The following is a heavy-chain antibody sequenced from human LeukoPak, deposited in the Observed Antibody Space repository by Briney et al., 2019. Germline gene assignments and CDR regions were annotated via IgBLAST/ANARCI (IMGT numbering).Heavy chain of an antibody. CDR1: GFTFSSYG. V-gene: IGHV3-30*18. D-gene: IGHD4-23*01. CDR3: AKDCGNAPYFDY. J-gene: IGHJ4*02. Sequence: PGGSLRLSCAAYGFTFSSYGMHWVRQAPGKGLEWVAVISYNGSNKYYADSVKGRFTISRDNSKNTLYLQMNSLRAEDTAVYYCAKDCGNAPYFDYWGQGTLVTVSS. CDR2: ISYNGSNK.